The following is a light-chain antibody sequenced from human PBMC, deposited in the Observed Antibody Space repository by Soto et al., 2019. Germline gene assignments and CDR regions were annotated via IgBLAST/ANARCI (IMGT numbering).Light chain of an antibody. CDR2: GNS. V-gene: IGLV1-40*01. CDR1: SSNIGAGYD. J-gene: IGLJ1*01. CDR3: QSFGSSLSGYV. Sequence: LAHPSSVAWAPGPGVTISCTGSSSNIGAGYDVHCYQQCPVTAPKLLIYGNSNRPSGVPDRFSGSKSGTSASLAIAGLHAEDEADYYCQSFGSSLSGYVFGTGTKVTAL.